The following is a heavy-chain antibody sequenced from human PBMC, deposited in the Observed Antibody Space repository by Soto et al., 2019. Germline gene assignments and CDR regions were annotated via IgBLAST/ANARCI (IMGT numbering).Heavy chain of an antibody. CDR2: ISSSANIA. CDR1: GFTFSNYA. D-gene: IGHD2-2*02. J-gene: IGHJ6*02. Sequence: PGGSLRLSCVVSGFTSGFTFSNYAMNWVRQAPGKGLEQVAGISSSANIAYYADSVKGRFTIARDNSNSTLFLQMNSLRAEDTAVYYCAREYTAWPLAYGLDVWGQGTTVTVSS. V-gene: IGHV3-23*01. CDR3: AREYTAWPLAYGLDV.